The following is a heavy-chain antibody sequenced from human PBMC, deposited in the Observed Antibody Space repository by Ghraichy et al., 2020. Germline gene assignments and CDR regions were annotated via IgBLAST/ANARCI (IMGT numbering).Heavy chain of an antibody. Sequence: SQTLSLTCDVSGYSISSGDWWGWIRQPPGKGLEWIAYISHSGSTYYNPSLKSRVALSVDTSKNQFSLRVYSVTAVDTAVYYCARIKSEWFGDSLSRWFDPWGQGTLVSVSS. CDR3: ARIKSEWFGDSLSRWFDP. D-gene: IGHD3-10*01. CDR1: GYSISSGDW. V-gene: IGHV4-28*01. J-gene: IGHJ5*02. CDR2: ISHSGST.